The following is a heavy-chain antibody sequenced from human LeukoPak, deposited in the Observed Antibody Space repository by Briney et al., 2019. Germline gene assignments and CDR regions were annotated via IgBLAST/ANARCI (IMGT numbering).Heavy chain of an antibody. Sequence: PGGSLRLSCSASRFTFSNYAMHWVRQAPGKGLEYVSAISSNGGSTYYADSVKGRFTISRDNSKNTLYLQMSSLRAEDTAVYYCARLAVATTSNWYFDLWGRGTLVTVSS. J-gene: IGHJ2*01. CDR1: RFTFSNYA. V-gene: IGHV3-64D*06. CDR2: ISSNGGST. D-gene: IGHD5-12*01. CDR3: ARLAVATTSNWYFDL.